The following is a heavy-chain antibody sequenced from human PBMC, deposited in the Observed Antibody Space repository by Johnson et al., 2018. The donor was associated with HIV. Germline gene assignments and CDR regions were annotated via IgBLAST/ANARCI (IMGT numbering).Heavy chain of an antibody. J-gene: IGHJ3*02. D-gene: IGHD1-26*01. CDR1: GFTFSNAW. CDR3: TTDGRYWIVGATRDAFDI. CDR2: ISWNSGSI. Sequence: VQLVESGGGLVKPGGSLRLSCAASGFTFSNAWMSWVRQAPGKGLEWVSGISWNSGSIGYADSLKGRFTISRDNAKNSLYLQMNSLRAEDTAVYYCTTDGRYWIVGATRDAFDIWGQGTMVTVS. V-gene: IGHV3-9*01.